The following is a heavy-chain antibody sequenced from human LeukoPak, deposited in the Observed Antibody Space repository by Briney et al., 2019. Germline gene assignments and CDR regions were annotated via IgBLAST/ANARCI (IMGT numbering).Heavy chain of an antibody. J-gene: IGHJ4*02. CDR3: AKTRGPRRVDTAMADY. Sequence: PGGSLRLSCAASGFTFSSYAVSWVRQAPGKGLEWVSAISGSGGSTYYADSVKGRFTISRDNSKNTLYLQMNSLRAEDTAVYYCAKTRGPRRVDTAMADYWGQGTLVTVSS. D-gene: IGHD5-18*01. CDR1: GFTFSSYA. CDR2: ISGSGGST. V-gene: IGHV3-23*01.